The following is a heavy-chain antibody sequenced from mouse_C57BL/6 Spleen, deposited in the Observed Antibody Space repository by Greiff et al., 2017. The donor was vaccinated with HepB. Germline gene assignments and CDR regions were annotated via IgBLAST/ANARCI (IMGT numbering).Heavy chain of an antibody. Sequence: EVQLQQSGPELVKPGASVKISCKASGYTFTDYYMNWVKQSHGKSLEWIGDINPNNGGTSYNQKFKGKATLTVDKSSSTAYMELRSLTFEDSAVYYCARGSKRDYYAMDYWGQGTSVTVSS. D-gene: IGHD2-5*01. CDR1: GYTFTDYY. CDR2: INPNNGGT. CDR3: ARGSKRDYYAMDY. J-gene: IGHJ4*01. V-gene: IGHV1-26*01.